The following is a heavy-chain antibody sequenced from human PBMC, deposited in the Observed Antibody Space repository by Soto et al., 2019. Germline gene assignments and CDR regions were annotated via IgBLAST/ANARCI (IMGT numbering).Heavy chain of an antibody. CDR3: AASLRYYDILTGYRDFNWFDP. D-gene: IGHD3-9*01. Sequence: QLQLQESGPGLVKPSETLSLTCTVSGGSISSSSYYWGWIRQPPGKGLEWIGSIYYSGSTYYNPSLKSRVTISVDTSKNQFSLKLSSVTAADTAVYYCAASLRYYDILTGYRDFNWFDPWGQGTLVTVSS. V-gene: IGHV4-39*01. J-gene: IGHJ5*02. CDR2: IYYSGST. CDR1: GGSISSSSYY.